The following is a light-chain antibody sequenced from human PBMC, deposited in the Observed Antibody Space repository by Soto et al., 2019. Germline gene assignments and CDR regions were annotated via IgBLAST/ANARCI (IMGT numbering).Light chain of an antibody. J-gene: IGLJ2*01. CDR2: DVA. CDR3: SSYTSSSTVV. CDR1: SSDIGVYNY. Sequence: QSALTQPASVSGSPGQSITISCTGTSSDIGVYNYVSWYQQHPGKGPKLMIFDVANRPSGVPNRFSGSKSGNTASLTISGLQAEDQADYYCSSYTSSSTVVFGGGTKLTVL. V-gene: IGLV2-14*03.